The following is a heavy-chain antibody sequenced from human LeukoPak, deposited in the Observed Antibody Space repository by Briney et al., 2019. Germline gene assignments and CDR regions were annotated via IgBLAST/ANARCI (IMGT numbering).Heavy chain of an antibody. J-gene: IGHJ4*02. CDR1: GFTFSSYG. CDR3: AKVFPENSRLTDY. Sequence: GRSLRLSCAASGFTFSSYGMHWVRQAPGKGLEWVAVISYDGSNKYYADSVKGRFTISRDNSKNTLYLQSNSLRGEDTAVYYCAKVFPENSRLTDYWGQGTLVTVSS. D-gene: IGHD2/OR15-2a*01. CDR2: ISYDGSNK. V-gene: IGHV3-30*18.